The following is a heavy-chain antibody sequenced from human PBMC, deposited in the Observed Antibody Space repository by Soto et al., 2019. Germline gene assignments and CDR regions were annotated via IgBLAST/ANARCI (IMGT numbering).Heavy chain of an antibody. CDR2: IYYSGST. V-gene: IGHV4-61*01. J-gene: IGHJ4*02. Sequence: SETLSLTCTVSGGSISSGSYYWSWIRQPPGKGLEWIGYIYYSGSTNYNPSLKSRVTISVDTSKNQFSLKLSSVTAADTAVYYCARDPGDWYFDYWGQGTLVTVSS. CDR3: ARDPGDWYFDY. CDR1: GGSISSGSYY. D-gene: IGHD7-27*01.